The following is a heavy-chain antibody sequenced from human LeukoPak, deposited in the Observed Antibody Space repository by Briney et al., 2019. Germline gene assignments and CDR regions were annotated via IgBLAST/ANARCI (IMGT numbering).Heavy chain of an antibody. CDR1: GDSISSGYY. Sequence: SETLSLTRTVSGDSISSGYYWGWIRQPPGKGLEWMGRMSHLGGTYYNPSLKSRISISRDTSKNQFSLKLTSVTAADTAVYYCARSSGGYRYGQRDYWGQGTLVTVSS. V-gene: IGHV4-38-2*02. CDR3: ARSSGGYRYGQRDY. CDR2: MSHLGGT. J-gene: IGHJ4*02. D-gene: IGHD5-18*01.